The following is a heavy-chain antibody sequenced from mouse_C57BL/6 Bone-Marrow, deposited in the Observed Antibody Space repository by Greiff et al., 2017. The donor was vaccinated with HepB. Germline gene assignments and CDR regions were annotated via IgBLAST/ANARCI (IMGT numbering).Heavy chain of an antibody. V-gene: IGHV5-12*01. Sequence: DVKLVESGGGLVQPGGSLKLSCAASGFTFSDYYMYWVRQTPEKRLEWVAYISNGGGSTYYPDTVKGRFTISRDNAKNTLYLQMSRLKSEDTAMYYCARPLDSSGPPWFAYWGQGTLVTVSA. CDR3: ARPLDSSGPPWFAY. CDR1: GFTFSDYY. D-gene: IGHD3-2*02. J-gene: IGHJ3*01. CDR2: ISNGGGST.